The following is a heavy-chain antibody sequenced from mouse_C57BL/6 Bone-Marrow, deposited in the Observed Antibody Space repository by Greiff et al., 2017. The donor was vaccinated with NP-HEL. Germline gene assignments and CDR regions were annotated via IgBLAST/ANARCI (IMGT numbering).Heavy chain of an antibody. D-gene: IGHD2-2*01. J-gene: IGHJ4*01. Sequence: EVHLVESGGDLVKPGGSLKLSCAASGFTFSSYGMSWVRQTPDKRLEWVATISSGGSYTYYPDSVKGRFTISRDNAKNTLYLQMSSLKSEDTAMYYCARQGGSGLRPPAMDYWGQGTSVTVSS. CDR2: ISSGGSYT. CDR3: ARQGGSGLRPPAMDY. CDR1: GFTFSSYG. V-gene: IGHV5-6*01.